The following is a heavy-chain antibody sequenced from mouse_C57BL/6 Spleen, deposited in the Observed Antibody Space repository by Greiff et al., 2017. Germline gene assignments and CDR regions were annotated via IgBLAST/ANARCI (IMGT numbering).Heavy chain of an antibody. CDR2: ISYDGSN. J-gene: IGHJ2*01. D-gene: IGHD1-1*01. Sequence: ESGPGLVKPSQSLSLTCSVTGYSITSGYYWNWIRQFPGNKLEWMGYISYDGSNNYNPSLKNRISITRDTSKNQFFLKLNSVTTEDTATYYCAREDYGSHFDYWGQGTTLTVSS. CDR1: GYSITSGYY. V-gene: IGHV3-6*01. CDR3: AREDYGSHFDY.